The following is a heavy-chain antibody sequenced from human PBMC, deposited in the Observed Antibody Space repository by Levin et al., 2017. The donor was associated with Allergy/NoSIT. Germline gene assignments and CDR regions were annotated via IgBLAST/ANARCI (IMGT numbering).Heavy chain of an antibody. J-gene: IGHJ3*01. CDR3: ARLLGYCSGGSCPGGDR. Sequence: GGSLRLSCAAYRFSFSSYDMSWVRQAPGKGLEWVSKINDGGSGTYYADSVKGRFTISRDNSKSTLYLQMNSLRAEDTAVYYCARLLGYCSGGSCPGGDRWGQGTMVTVSS. D-gene: IGHD2-15*01. V-gene: IGHV3-23*01. CDR2: INDGGSGT. CDR1: RFSFSSYD.